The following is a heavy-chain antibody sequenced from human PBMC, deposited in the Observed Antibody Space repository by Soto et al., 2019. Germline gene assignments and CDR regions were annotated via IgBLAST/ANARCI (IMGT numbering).Heavy chain of an antibody. CDR1: CGSISSSSSY. CDR3: ARHREQWLVLHFFEY. V-gene: IGHV4-39*01. CDR2: IYYSGSN. J-gene: IGHJ4*01. Sequence: GTLSLTCAVSCGSISSSSSYWGWIRQPPGKGLEWIGSIYYSGSNYYNPSLKRRVTISVNTSKNPFSLKLSSVTDADTAVYYCARHREQWLVLHFFEYWGHGTLVT. D-gene: IGHD6-19*01.